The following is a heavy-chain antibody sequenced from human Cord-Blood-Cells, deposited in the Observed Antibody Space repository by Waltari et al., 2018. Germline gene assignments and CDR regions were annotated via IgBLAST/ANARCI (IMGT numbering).Heavy chain of an antibody. J-gene: IGHJ4*02. Sequence: QVQLQESGPGLVKPSQTLSLTCTVSGGSISSGSYYWSWIRQPAGKGLEWIGYIYTSGSTNYTPSLKSRFTISVDTSKNQFSLKLSSVTAADTAVYYCARGGGSGSYYDYWGQGTLVTVSS. CDR3: ARGGGSGSYYDY. D-gene: IGHD3-10*01. V-gene: IGHV4-61*09. CDR1: GGSISSGSYY. CDR2: IYTSGST.